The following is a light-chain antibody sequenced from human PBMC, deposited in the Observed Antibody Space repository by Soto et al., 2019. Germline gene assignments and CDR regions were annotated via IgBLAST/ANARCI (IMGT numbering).Light chain of an antibody. V-gene: IGKV3-15*01. CDR3: QQYNNWRPQT. Sequence: EIVMTQSPATLSVSPGERATLSYRASQSVSSNLAWYQQKPGQAPRLLIYGASTRATGIPARFSGSGSGTEFTLTISSLQSEDFAVYYCQQYNNWRPQTFGQGTKVELK. CDR1: QSVSSN. CDR2: GAS. J-gene: IGKJ1*01.